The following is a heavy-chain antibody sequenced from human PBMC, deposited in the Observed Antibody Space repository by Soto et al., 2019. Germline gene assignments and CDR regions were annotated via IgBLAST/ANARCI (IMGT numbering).Heavy chain of an antibody. D-gene: IGHD3-3*01. CDR3: ARGDFWSGYYTYYYGMDV. CDR2: INSDGSST. V-gene: IGHV3-74*01. Sequence: EVQLVESGGGLVQPGGSLRLSCAASGFTFSSYWMHWVRQAPGKGLVWVSRINSDGSSTSYADSVKGRFTISRDNAKNTLYLQMNSLRAEDTAVYYCARGDFWSGYYTYYYGMDVWGQGTTVTVSS. J-gene: IGHJ6*02. CDR1: GFTFSSYW.